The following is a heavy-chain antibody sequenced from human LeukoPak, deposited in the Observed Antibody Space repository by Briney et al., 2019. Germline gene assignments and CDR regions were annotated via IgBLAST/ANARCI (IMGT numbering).Heavy chain of an antibody. V-gene: IGHV3-23*01. Sequence: QPGGSLRLSRAASGFTFSSYAMSWVRQAPGKGLEWVSAISGSGGSTYYADSVKGRFTISRDNSKNTLYLQMNSLRAEDTAVYYCAKDIVVVPAAPNDAFDIWGQGTTVTVSS. CDR3: AKDIVVVPAAPNDAFDI. J-gene: IGHJ3*02. CDR1: GFTFSSYA. CDR2: ISGSGGST. D-gene: IGHD2-2*01.